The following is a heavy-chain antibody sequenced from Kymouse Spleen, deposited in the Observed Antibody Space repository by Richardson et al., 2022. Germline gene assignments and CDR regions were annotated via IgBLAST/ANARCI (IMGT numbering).Heavy chain of an antibody. CDR3: ARGRYYGSGSYPGYFDY. D-gene: IGHD3-10*01. CDR1: GGSFSGYY. Sequence: QVQLQQWGAGLLKPSETLSLTCAVYGGSFSGYYWSWIRQPPGKGLEWIGEINHSGSTNYNPSLKSRVTISVDTSKNQFSLKLSSVTAADTAVYYCARGRYYGSGSYPGYFDYWGQGTLVTVSS. V-gene: IGHV4-34*01. J-gene: IGHJ4*02. CDR2: INHSGST.